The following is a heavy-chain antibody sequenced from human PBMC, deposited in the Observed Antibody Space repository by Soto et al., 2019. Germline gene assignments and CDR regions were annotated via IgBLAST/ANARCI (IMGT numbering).Heavy chain of an antibody. D-gene: IGHD3-22*01. CDR3: ARQIYDSDTGPNFQYYFDS. Sequence: GESLKISCKGSGYSFAGYWITWVRQKPGKGLEWMGRIDPSDSQTYYSPSFRGHVTISVTKSITTAFLQWSSLRASDTAMYYCARQIYDSDTGPNFQYYFDSWGQGTPVTVSS. V-gene: IGHV5-10-1*01. J-gene: IGHJ4*02. CDR2: IDPSDSQT. CDR1: GYSFAGYW.